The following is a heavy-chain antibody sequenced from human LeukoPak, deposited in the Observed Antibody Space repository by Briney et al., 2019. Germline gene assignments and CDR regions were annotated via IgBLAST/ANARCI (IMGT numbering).Heavy chain of an antibody. CDR2: INHSGST. CDR1: GGSFSGYY. D-gene: IGHD5-24*01. J-gene: IGHJ4*02. Sequence: SETLSLTCAVYGGSFSGYYWTWIHQPPGRGLEWIGEINHSGSTNYNPSLKSRVTISVDTSKSQFSLKLNSVTAADTAMYYCARGRDPYWGQGTLVTVSS. V-gene: IGHV4-34*01. CDR3: ARGRDPY.